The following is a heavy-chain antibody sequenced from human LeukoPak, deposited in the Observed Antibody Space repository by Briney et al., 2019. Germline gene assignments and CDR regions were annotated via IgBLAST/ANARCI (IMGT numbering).Heavy chain of an antibody. V-gene: IGHV3-7*03. CDR2: IKQDGSEK. J-gene: IGHJ4*02. Sequence: GGSLRLSCAASGFTFSSYWMSWVRQAPGKGLEWVANIKQDGSEKYYVDSVKGRFTISRDNAKNSLYLQMNSLRAEDTAVYYCASGGGYYYDSSGYYYWGQGTLVTVSS. CDR3: ASGGGYYYDSSGYYY. CDR1: GFTFSSYW. D-gene: IGHD3-22*01.